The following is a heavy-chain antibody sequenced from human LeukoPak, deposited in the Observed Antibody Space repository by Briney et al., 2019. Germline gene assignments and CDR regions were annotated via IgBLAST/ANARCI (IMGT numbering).Heavy chain of an antibody. CDR1: GGTFSKYG. CDR3: ARVLRDSGYDPPPPFGY. J-gene: IGHJ4*02. V-gene: IGHV1-69*05. D-gene: IGHD5-12*01. Sequence: GASVKVSRKASGGTFSKYGITWVRQAPGQGLEWMGGIIPIFRATDYAQKFQDRVTITTDESMSIVYMELSSLRSEDTAVYYCARVLRDSGYDPPPPFGYWGQGTLVSVSS. CDR2: IIPIFRAT.